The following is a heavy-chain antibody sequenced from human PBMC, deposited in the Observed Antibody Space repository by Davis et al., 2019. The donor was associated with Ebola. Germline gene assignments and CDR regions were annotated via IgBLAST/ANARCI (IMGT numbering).Heavy chain of an antibody. Sequence: ETLSLTCTVSGGSISSYYWSWIRQPPGKALEWLAHIFSNDEKSYSTSLKSRLTISKDTSKSQVVLTMTNMDPVDTATYYCARIGRLRWLQVDYWGQGTLVTVSS. J-gene: IGHJ4*02. CDR3: ARIGRLRWLQVDY. D-gene: IGHD5-24*01. V-gene: IGHV2-26*01. CDR2: IFSNDEK. CDR1: GGSISSYYW.